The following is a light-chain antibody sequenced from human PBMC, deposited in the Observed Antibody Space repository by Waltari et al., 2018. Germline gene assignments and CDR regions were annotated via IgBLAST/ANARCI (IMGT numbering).Light chain of an antibody. Sequence: DIVMTQSPDSLAVYLGERATINCKSSQSVLYSSNNKNYLAWYQQKPGQPPKLRIYWAYTRESGVPDRFSGSGSGTDFTLTISSLQAEDVAVYYCQQYYSTLLTFGGGTKVEIK. J-gene: IGKJ4*01. CDR3: QQYYSTLLT. CDR2: WAY. CDR1: QSVLYSSNNKNY. V-gene: IGKV4-1*01.